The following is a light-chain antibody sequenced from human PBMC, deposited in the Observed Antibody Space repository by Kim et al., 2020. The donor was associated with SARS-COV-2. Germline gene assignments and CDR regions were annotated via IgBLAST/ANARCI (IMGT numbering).Light chain of an antibody. CDR2: DVS. CDR1: SSDVGGYNY. V-gene: IGLV2-14*03. Sequence: QSALTQPASVSGSPGQSIAISCTGTSSDVGGYNYVSWYQQHPGKAPKLMIYDVSNRPSGFSDRFSGSKSGNTASLTISGLQPEDEADYYCSSYSSSTTRVFGTGTKVTVL. CDR3: SSYSSSTTRV. J-gene: IGLJ1*01.